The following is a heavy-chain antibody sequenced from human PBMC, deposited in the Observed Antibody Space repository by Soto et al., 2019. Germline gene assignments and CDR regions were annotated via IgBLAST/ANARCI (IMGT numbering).Heavy chain of an antibody. J-gene: IGHJ5*02. CDR2: ISAYNGNT. CDR3: ARGGLLWFGELSYNWFDP. CDR1: GYTFTSYG. V-gene: IGHV1-18*01. Sequence: QVPLVQSGAEVKKPGASVKVSCKASGYTFTSYGISWVRQAPGQGLEWMGWISAYNGNTNYAQKLQGRVTMTTDTSTSTAFMDLRILRSDDTAVYYCARGGLLWFGELSYNWFDPWVHGTLVTVSS. D-gene: IGHD3-10*01.